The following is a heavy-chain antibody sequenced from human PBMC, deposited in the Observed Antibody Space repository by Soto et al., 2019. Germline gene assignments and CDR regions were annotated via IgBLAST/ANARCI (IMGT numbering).Heavy chain of an antibody. D-gene: IGHD3-16*01. Sequence: SETLSLTCTVSGGSISSSIHYWGWIRQPPGKWLEWIGTFYYSGITNYNPSLKSRVTISVDTSKNQFSLKLSSVTAADTVVYYCAWGSAALFFVYWGEGILVSVSS. CDR2: FYYSGIT. J-gene: IGHJ4*02. CDR1: GGSISSSIHY. V-gene: IGHV4-39*01. CDR3: AWGSAALFFVY.